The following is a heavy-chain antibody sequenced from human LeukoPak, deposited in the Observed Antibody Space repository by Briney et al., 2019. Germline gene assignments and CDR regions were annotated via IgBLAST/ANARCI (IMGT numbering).Heavy chain of an antibody. CDR1: GYTFTSYY. CDR2: IIPIFGTA. Sequence: GASVKVSCKASGYTFTSYYMHWVRQAPGQGLEWMGGIIPIFGTANYAQKFQGRVTITADKSTGTAYMELSSLRSEDTAVYYCARITTDDAFDIWGQGTMVTVSS. D-gene: IGHD4-11*01. CDR3: ARITTDDAFDI. V-gene: IGHV1-69*06. J-gene: IGHJ3*02.